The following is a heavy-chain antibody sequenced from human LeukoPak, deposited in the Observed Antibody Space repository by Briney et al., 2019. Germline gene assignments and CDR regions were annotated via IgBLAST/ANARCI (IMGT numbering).Heavy chain of an antibody. D-gene: IGHD1-1*01. V-gene: IGHV3-74*01. CDR1: GFTFSTYW. Sequence: GGSLRLSCAASGFTFSTYWMHWVRQPPGKGLVWVSRIHSDGRSTNYADSVEGRFTISRDNAKNTLFLRMNSLRAEDTAVYYCARAASTGTSFDYWGQGTLVTVSS. CDR3: ARAASTGTSFDY. J-gene: IGHJ4*02. CDR2: IHSDGRST.